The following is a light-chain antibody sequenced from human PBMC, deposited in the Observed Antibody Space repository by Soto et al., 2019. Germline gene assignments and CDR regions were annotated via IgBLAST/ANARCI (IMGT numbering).Light chain of an antibody. CDR3: QQYGSSPWT. Sequence: EIVLTQSPATLSLSPGERATLSCRASQSVSIYLAWYQQKPGQAPRLLIYDGSKRATGIPDRFSGSGSGTDFTLTISRLEPEDFAVYYCQQYGSSPWTFGQGTKVDIK. J-gene: IGKJ1*01. V-gene: IGKV3-20*01. CDR1: QSVSIY. CDR2: DGS.